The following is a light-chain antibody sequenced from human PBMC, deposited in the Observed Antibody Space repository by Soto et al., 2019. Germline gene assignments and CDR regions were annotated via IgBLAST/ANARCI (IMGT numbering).Light chain of an antibody. Sequence: QSVLTQPPSASGTPGQRGTISCSGSRSNIGSKYVYWYQQLPGTAPKLLMYRNNQRPSGVPDRFSGSKSGTSASLAISGLRSEDEADYYCAAWDAGVSGPAFGGGTKLTVL. CDR3: AAWDAGVSGPA. CDR1: RSNIGSKY. CDR2: RNN. V-gene: IGLV1-47*01. J-gene: IGLJ2*01.